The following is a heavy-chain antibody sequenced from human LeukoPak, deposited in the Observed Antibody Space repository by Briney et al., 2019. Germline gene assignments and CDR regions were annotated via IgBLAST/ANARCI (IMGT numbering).Heavy chain of an antibody. CDR2: IRSKAYGGTT. J-gene: IGHJ5*02. V-gene: IGHV3-49*04. CDR3: TRARDYDILTGSPSFDP. D-gene: IGHD3-9*01. Sequence: GGSLRLSCAASGFTFSSYEMNWVRQAPGKGLEWVGFIRSKAYGGTTEYAASVKGRFTISRDDSKSIAYLQMNSLKTEDTAVYYCTRARDYDILTGSPSFDPWGQGTLVTVSS. CDR1: GFTFSSYE.